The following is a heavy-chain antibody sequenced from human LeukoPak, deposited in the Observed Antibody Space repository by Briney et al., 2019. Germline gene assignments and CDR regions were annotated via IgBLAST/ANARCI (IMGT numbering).Heavy chain of an antibody. CDR1: GYTFTSYD. V-gene: IGHV1-8*01. J-gene: IGHJ4*02. Sequence: ASVKVSCKASGYTFTSYDINWMRQATGQGLEWMGWMNPNSGNTGYAQKFQGRVTMTRNTPISTAYMELSSLRSEDTAVYYCAVPMVRVTYHFDYWGQGTLVTVSS. CDR3: AVPMVRVTYHFDY. D-gene: IGHD3-10*01. CDR2: MNPNSGNT.